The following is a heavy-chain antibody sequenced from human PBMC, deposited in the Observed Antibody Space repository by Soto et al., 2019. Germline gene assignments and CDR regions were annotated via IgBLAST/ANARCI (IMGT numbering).Heavy chain of an antibody. CDR3: AKGVVVTNTYFQH. V-gene: IGHV3-30*18. D-gene: IGHD2-21*02. J-gene: IGHJ1*01. Sequence: QVQLVESGGGVVQPGRSLRLSCAASGFTFSSYGTHWVRHAPGKGLEWVAVISYDGSDKYYADSVKGRFTISRDNSNNTLYLQMDSLRAEDTAVYYCAKGVVVTNTYFQHWGQGTLVTVSS. CDR1: GFTFSSYG. CDR2: ISYDGSDK.